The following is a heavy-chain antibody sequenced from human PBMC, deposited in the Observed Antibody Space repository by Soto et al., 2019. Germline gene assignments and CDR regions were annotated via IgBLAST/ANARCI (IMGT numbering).Heavy chain of an antibody. CDR2: MNPNSNNT. J-gene: IGHJ4*02. V-gene: IGHV1-8*01. Sequence: QVQLVQSGAEVKKPGASVKVSCKASGYTFSSYDINWVRQATGQGLEWMGWMNPNSNNTVYAQKCQGGVTMTSDTSISTAYMELSSLRSEDTAVYYCARRWEYCPDGPCSTPDYWGQGTLVTVSS. D-gene: IGHD2-8*01. CDR3: ARRWEYCPDGPCSTPDY. CDR1: GYTFSSYD.